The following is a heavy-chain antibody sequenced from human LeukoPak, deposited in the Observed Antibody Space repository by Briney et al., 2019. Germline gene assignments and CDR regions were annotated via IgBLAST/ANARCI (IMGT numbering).Heavy chain of an antibody. D-gene: IGHD6-13*01. V-gene: IGHV4-39*01. CDR3: ARGRVSSSSWYSTYYYYFYMDV. CDR1: GGSISSSSYY. CDR2: IYYSGST. Sequence: SETLSLTCTVSGGSISSSSYYWGWIRQPPGKGLEWIGSIYYSGSTYYNPSLKSRVTISVDTSKNQFSLKLSSVTAADTAVYYYARGRVSSSSWYSTYYYYFYMDVWGKGTTVTVSS. J-gene: IGHJ6*03.